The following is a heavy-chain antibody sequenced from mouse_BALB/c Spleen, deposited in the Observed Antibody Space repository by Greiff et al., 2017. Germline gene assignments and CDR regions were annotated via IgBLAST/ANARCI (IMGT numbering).Heavy chain of an antibody. J-gene: IGHJ4*01. D-gene: IGHD2-4*01. V-gene: IGHV6-6*02. CDR1: GFTFSNYW. CDR3: TRKDYDVDAMDY. Sequence: EVKLVESGGGLVQPGGSMKLSCVASGFTFSNYWMNWVRQSPEKGLEWVAEIRLKSNNYATHYAESVKGRFTISRDDSKSSVYLQMNNLRAEDTGIYYCTRKDYDVDAMDYWGQGTSVTVSS. CDR2: IRLKSNNYAT.